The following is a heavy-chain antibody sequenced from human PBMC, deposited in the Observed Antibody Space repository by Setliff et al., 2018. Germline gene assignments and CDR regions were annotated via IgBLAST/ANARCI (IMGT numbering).Heavy chain of an antibody. CDR3: VRDGQWLVPHY. CDR1: GYSITSGHY. V-gene: IGHV3-7*03. J-gene: IGHJ4*02. CDR2: INQDGSVK. D-gene: IGHD6-19*01. Sequence: ETLSLTCDVSGYSITSGHYWGWIRQPPGKGLEWVANINQDGSVKYYVDSVKGRFTISRDNAKNSVYLQMNSLRAEDTAVYYCVRDGQWLVPHYWGQGTLVTVSS.